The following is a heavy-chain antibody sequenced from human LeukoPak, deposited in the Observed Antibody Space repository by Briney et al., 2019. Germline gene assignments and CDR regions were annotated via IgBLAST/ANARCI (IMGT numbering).Heavy chain of an antibody. CDR3: ARDFGVTNYHFDY. Sequence: GRSLRLSCAASGFTFSSYGIHWVRQAPGKGLEWVYVIWYDGSKKYYADSVKGRFTISKDDSKTTLYLQMNSLSAEDTAVYYCARDFGVTNYHFDYWGQGTLVTVSS. V-gene: IGHV3-33*01. J-gene: IGHJ4*02. CDR2: IWYDGSKK. CDR1: GFTFSSYG. D-gene: IGHD3-16*01.